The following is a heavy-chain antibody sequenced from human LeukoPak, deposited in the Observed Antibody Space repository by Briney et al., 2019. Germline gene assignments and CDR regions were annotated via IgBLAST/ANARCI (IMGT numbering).Heavy chain of an antibody. J-gene: IGHJ4*02. CDR1: GFTFSSYA. D-gene: IGHD3-10*01. V-gene: IGHV3-23*01. CDR2: ISGSGGST. Sequence: GGSLRLSCAASGFTFSSYAMSWVRQAPGKGLEWVSAISGSGGSTYYADSVKGRFTISRDNSKNTLYLQMNSLRAEDTAVYYCAKDGGILWFGEEGIHCWGQGTLVTVSS. CDR3: AKDGGILWFGEEGIHC.